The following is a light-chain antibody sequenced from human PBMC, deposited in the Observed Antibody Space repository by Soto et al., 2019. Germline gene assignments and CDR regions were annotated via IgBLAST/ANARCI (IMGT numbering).Light chain of an antibody. V-gene: IGLV1-47*01. CDR1: SSNIGTNF. CDR3: QSYDNILSGPL. CDR2: STD. Sequence: QSVLTQSPSASGTPGQRVTVSCSGSSSNIGTNFVFWYQQLPGTAPKVLIYSTDKRPSGVPDRFSGSKSGTSASLAISGLRSEDEADYYCQSYDNILSGPLFGGGTKVTVL. J-gene: IGLJ3*02.